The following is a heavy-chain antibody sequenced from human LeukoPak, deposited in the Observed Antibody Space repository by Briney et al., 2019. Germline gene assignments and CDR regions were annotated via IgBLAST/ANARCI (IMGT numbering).Heavy chain of an antibody. D-gene: IGHD6-19*01. CDR2: ISSTSGTI. Sequence: ETLSLTCTVSGGSISSYYWSWIRQPPGKGLEWLSYISSTSGTIYYADSVKGRFTISRDNVKNSLFLQMNSLRDEDTAVYYCVLTFHGEWLFRKSFDYWGQGTLVTVSS. V-gene: IGHV3-48*02. J-gene: IGHJ4*02. CDR3: VLTFHGEWLFRKSFDY. CDR1: GGSISSYY.